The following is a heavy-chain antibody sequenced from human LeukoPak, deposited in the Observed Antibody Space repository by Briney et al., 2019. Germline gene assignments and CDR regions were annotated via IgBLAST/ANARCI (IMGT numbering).Heavy chain of an antibody. CDR1: GGSISSSSYY. CDR2: IYYSGST. J-gene: IGHJ4*02. V-gene: IGHV4-39*01. D-gene: IGHD6-13*01. CDR3: ARQGVATNQLDY. Sequence: SETLSLTCTVSGGSISSSSYYWGWIRQPPGKGLEWIGSIYYSGSTYYNPSLESRVTISVDTSKNQFSLKLSSVTAADTAVYYCARQGVATNQLDYWGQGTLVTVSS.